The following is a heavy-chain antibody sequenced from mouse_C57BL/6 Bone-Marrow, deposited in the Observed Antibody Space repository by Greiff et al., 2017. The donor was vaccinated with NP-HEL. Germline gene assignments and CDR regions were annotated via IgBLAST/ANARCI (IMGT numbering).Heavy chain of an antibody. CDR2: IHPNSGST. Sequence: VQLQQPGAELVKPGASVKLSCKASGYTFTSYWMHWVKQRPGQGLEWIGMIHPNSGSTNYNEKFKSKATLTVDKSSSTAYMQISRLTSEDAGVCSCEPSMYLDYWGRGTTITVTA. CDR1: GYTFTSYW. J-gene: IGHJ2*01. CDR3: EPSMYLDY. V-gene: IGHV1-64*01.